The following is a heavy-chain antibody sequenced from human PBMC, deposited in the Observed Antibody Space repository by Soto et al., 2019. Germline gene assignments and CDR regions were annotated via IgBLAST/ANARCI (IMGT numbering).Heavy chain of an antibody. V-gene: IGHV3-30*18. CDR1: GFSFSSYG. Sequence: QVQLVESGGGVVQPGRSLRLSYAASGFSFSSYGMHWVRQAPGKGLEWVAVILYEGSKKYYADSVKGRFTISRDNSKNTLYLQMNSLRGEDTAVYYCAKDLSEMATIQWLDSWGQGTLVTVSS. CDR3: AKDLSEMATIQWLDS. J-gene: IGHJ5*01. CDR2: ILYEGSKK.